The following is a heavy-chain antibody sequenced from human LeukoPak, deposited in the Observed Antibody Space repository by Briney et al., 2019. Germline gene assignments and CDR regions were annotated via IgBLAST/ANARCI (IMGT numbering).Heavy chain of an antibody. J-gene: IGHJ4*02. V-gene: IGHV4-61*02. Sequence: PSETLSLTCTVSSGSIISDSYYWSWIRRPAGKGLEWIGRIYSSGVTNYNPSLKSRVTMSIDTSKNQFSLKMTSVTAADTAMYFCARRGSSSGFDYWGQGTLVTVSS. D-gene: IGHD6-13*01. CDR1: SGSIISDSYY. CDR2: IYSSGVT. CDR3: ARRGSSSGFDY.